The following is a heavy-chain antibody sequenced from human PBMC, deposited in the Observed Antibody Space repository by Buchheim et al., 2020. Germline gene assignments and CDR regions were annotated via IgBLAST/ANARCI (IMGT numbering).Heavy chain of an antibody. CDR1: GGSISSSDW. CDR3: ARAAPMVRGVIVLYYYYGMDV. V-gene: IGHV4-4*02. Sequence: QVQLQESGPGLVKPSGTLSLTCAVSGGSISSSDWWSWVRQPPGKGLEWIGEIYHSGITNYNSSLKSRVTMSVDKSKNQISLKLTSVTAADTAVYYCARAAPMVRGVIVLYYYYGMDVWGQGTT. D-gene: IGHD3-10*01. CDR2: IYHSGIT. J-gene: IGHJ6*02.